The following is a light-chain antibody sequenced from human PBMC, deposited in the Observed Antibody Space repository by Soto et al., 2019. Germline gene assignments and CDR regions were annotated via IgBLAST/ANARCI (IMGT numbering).Light chain of an antibody. J-gene: IGLJ1*01. CDR3: SSYTRSSTSLYV. CDR2: EVS. CDR1: SSDVGGYNY. V-gene: IGLV2-14*01. Sequence: QSALTQPASVSGSPGQSITISCTGTSSDVGGYNYVSWYQQHPGKAPKLMIYEVSNRPSGVSNRFSGSKSGNTASLTISGLQAEDEADYYCSSYTRSSTSLYVFGTGTKVTV.